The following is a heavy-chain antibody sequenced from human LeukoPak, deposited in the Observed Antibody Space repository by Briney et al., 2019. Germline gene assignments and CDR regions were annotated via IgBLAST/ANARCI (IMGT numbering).Heavy chain of an antibody. CDR3: ARHGTGTYYYGSGSYYNGDYYYYGMDV. CDR2: IYPGDSDT. CDR1: GYSFTSYW. Sequence: GESLKISCKGSGYSFTSYWIGWVRQMPGKGLEWMGIIYPGDSDTRYSPSFQGQVTISADKSISTAYLQWSSLKASDTAMYYCARHGTGTYYYGSGSYYNGDYYYYGMDVWGQGTTVTVS. V-gene: IGHV5-51*01. D-gene: IGHD3-10*01. J-gene: IGHJ6*02.